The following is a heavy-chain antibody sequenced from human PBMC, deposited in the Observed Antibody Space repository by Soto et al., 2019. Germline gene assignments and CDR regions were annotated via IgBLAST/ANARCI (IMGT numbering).Heavy chain of an antibody. D-gene: IGHD2-15*01. V-gene: IGHV4-38-2*01. CDR2: IYHSGST. J-gene: IGHJ6*02. CDR3: ARALYCSGGSCSPLRGMDV. Sequence: ASETLSLTCAVSGYSISSGYYWGCIRQPPGKGVEWIGTIYHSGSTYYNPSLKSRVTISVDTSKNQFSLKVNSVTAADTAVYYCARALYCSGGSCSPLRGMDVWGLGTTVTVSS. CDR1: GYSISSGYY.